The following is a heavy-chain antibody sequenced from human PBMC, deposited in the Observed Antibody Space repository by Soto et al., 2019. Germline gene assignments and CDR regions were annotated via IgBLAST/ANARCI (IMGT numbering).Heavy chain of an antibody. Sequence: SETLSLTCTVSGVSISSYYWSWIRQPPGKGLEWIGYIYYSGSTNYNPSLKSRVTISLDTSKNQFSLKLSSVTAADTAVYYCARARGGYYDYWGQETLVTVSS. J-gene: IGHJ4*02. CDR1: GVSISSYY. CDR3: ARARGGYYDY. V-gene: IGHV4-59*01. D-gene: IGHD3-22*01. CDR2: IYYSGST.